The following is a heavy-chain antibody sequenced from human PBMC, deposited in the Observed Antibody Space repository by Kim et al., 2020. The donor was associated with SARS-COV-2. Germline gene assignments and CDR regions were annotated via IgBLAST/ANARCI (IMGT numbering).Heavy chain of an antibody. Sequence: SETLSLTCTVSGGSISSSSYYWGWIRQPPGKGLEWIGSIYYSGSTYYNPSLKSRVTISVDTSKNQFSLKLSSVTAADTAVYYCARLGIAAAGTLSWYFDLWGRGTLVTVSS. CDR2: IYYSGST. V-gene: IGHV4-39*01. CDR3: ARLGIAAAGTLSWYFDL. J-gene: IGHJ2*01. D-gene: IGHD6-13*01. CDR1: GGSISSSSYY.